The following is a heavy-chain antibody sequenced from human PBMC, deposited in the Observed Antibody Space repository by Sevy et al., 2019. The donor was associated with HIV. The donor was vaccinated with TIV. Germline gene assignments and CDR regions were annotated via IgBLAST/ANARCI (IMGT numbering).Heavy chain of an antibody. CDR2: MYYSGNT. D-gene: IGHD3-9*01. J-gene: IGHJ4*02. Sequence: SETLSLTCTVSGDSVSSGSYYWSWIRQPPGKGLEWIGYMYYSGNTNYNPSLKSRVTISVDTSKKQFSLKLSSVTAADAAVYYCARQYDILTGYSHWGQGTLVTVSS. CDR1: GDSVSSGSYY. CDR3: ARQYDILTGYSH. V-gene: IGHV4-61*01.